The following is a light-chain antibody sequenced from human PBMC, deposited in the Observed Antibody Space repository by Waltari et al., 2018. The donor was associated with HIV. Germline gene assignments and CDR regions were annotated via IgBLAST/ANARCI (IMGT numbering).Light chain of an antibody. CDR1: QSVSSSY. J-gene: IGKJ1*01. CDR3: QQYGSLPRT. V-gene: IGKV3-20*01. Sequence: EIVLTQSPGTLSLSPGERATLSCRASQSVSSSYLAWYQQKPGQAPRLLIYGASSRATGIPDRFSGSGSGTDFTLTINRLEPEDFAVYYCQQYGSLPRTFGQGTKVEIK. CDR2: GAS.